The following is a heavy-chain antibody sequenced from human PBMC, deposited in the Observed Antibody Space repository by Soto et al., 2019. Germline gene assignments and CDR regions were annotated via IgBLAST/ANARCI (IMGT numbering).Heavy chain of an antibody. D-gene: IGHD2-15*01. Sequence: ASVKVSCKASGFTFTSSAMQWVRQARGQRLEWIGWIVVGSGNTNYAQKFQERVTITRDMSTSTAYMELSSLRSEDTAVYYCAADRYCSGGSCYSVGGWFDPWGQGTLVTVSS. J-gene: IGHJ5*02. CDR2: IVVGSGNT. V-gene: IGHV1-58*02. CDR3: AADRYCSGGSCYSVGGWFDP. CDR1: GFTFTSSA.